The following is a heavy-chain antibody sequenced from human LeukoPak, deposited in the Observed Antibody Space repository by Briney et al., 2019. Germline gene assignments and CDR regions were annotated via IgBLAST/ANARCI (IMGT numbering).Heavy chain of an antibody. CDR2: IYYSGST. Sequence: KTGGSLRLSCAASGLAFSNCWMTWVRQAPGKGLEWIGSIYYSGSTYYNPSLKSRVTISVDTSKNQFSLKLNSVTAADTAVYYCARDWSSISYPRGYFQHWGQGTLVTVSS. D-gene: IGHD3-3*02. CDR1: GLAFSNCW. J-gene: IGHJ1*01. V-gene: IGHV4-39*07. CDR3: ARDWSSISYPRGYFQH.